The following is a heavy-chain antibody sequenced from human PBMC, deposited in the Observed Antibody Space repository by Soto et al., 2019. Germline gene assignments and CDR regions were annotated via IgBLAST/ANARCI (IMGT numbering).Heavy chain of an antibody. CDR3: ARDGAAPYYYYGLDV. J-gene: IGHJ6*02. CDR2: ISGYNGHT. D-gene: IGHD3-16*01. CDR1: GYTFTTYG. V-gene: IGHV1-18*01. Sequence: QVQLVQSGAEVRKPGASVKVSCKASGYTFTTYGISWVRQAPGQGLEWMGWISGYNGHTKYAQKFQGRVTMTTDTSTSTVYMDLRPPRSDATAVYYCARDGAAPYYYYGLDVWGQGTTVTVSS.